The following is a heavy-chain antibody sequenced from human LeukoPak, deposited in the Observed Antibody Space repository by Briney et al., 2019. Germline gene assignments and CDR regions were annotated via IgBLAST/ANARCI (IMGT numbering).Heavy chain of an antibody. D-gene: IGHD1-1*01. CDR1: GDSVSTNSVA. CDR3: AGAVIGTTRYFES. CDR2: TYYRSKWNY. J-gene: IGHJ4*02. Sequence: SQTLSLTCAISGDSVSTNSVAYNWIRQSPSRGLEWLGRTYYRSKWNYEYAVSVRSRITVNLDTSKNQFSLQLNSVTPDDTAVYYCAGAVIGTTRYFESWGQGTLVTVSS. V-gene: IGHV6-1*01.